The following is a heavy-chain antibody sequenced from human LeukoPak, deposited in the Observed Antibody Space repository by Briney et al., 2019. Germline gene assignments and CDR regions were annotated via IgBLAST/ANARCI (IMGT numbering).Heavy chain of an antibody. J-gene: IGHJ4*02. D-gene: IGHD5-24*01. CDR3: ADSDGYYYDV. V-gene: IGHV3-30-3*01. CDR2: ISNDGDNR. Sequence: PGGSLRLSCVASGFTSGFTFSYYAMHWVRQAPGKGLEWLAFISNDGDNRYFADSVKGRFTISRDNSKNTVYLQMNSLGAEDTAVYYCADSDGYYYDVWGQGTLVTVS. CDR1: GFTFSYYA.